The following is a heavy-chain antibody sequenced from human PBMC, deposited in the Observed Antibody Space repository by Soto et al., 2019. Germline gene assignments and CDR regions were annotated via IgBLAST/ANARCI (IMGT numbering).Heavy chain of an antibody. V-gene: IGHV4-39*01. CDR1: GGSIRSSSYY. CDR2: IYYSGST. CDR3: ARPYYDFLSWFDP. D-gene: IGHD3-3*01. Sequence: SQTLSLPCTVSGGSIRSSSYYWGWIRQPPGKGLEWIGSIYYSGSTYYNPSLKSRVTISVDTSKNQFSLKLSSVTAADTAVYYCARPYYDFLSWFDPWGQGTLVTVSS. J-gene: IGHJ5*02.